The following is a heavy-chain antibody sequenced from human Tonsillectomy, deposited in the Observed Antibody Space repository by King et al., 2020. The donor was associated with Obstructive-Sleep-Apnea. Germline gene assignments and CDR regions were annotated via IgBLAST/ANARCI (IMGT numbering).Heavy chain of an antibody. D-gene: IGHD6-6*01. Sequence: VQLVESGGGLVQPGRSLRLSCTASGFTFGDYVMSWFRQAPGKGLEWVGFIRRKAYGGTTEYAASVKGRFTISRDDSKSIAYLQMNSLKTEDTAVYYCTRAYSSSPWDSWGMDVWGQGTTVTVSS. CDR3: TRAYSSSPWDSWGMDV. CDR2: IRRKAYGGTT. J-gene: IGHJ6*02. CDR1: GFTFGDYV. V-gene: IGHV3-49*03.